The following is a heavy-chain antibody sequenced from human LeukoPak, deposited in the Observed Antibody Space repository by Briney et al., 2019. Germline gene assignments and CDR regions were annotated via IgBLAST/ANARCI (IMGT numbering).Heavy chain of an antibody. Sequence: PGGSLRLSCAASGFTFSSYGMHWVRQAPGKGLEWVAFIRYDGGNKYYADSVKGRFTISRDNSKNTLYLQMNSLRAEDTAVYYCAKGLTIFGVARGDAFDIWGQGTMVTVSS. D-gene: IGHD3-3*01. CDR3: AKGLTIFGVARGDAFDI. J-gene: IGHJ3*02. CDR2: IRYDGGNK. CDR1: GFTFSSYG. V-gene: IGHV3-30*02.